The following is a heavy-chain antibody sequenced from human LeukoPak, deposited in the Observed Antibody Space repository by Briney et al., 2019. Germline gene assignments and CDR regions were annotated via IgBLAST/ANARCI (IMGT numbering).Heavy chain of an antibody. Sequence: PSETLSLTCTVSGGSISSYYWSWIRQPPGKGLEWIGYIYYTGSTNYNPSLKSRVTMSVDTSKNQFSLKLSSVTAADTAVYYCARAITIWDYWGEGTLVTVS. D-gene: IGHD3-9*01. CDR1: GGSISSYY. CDR2: IYYTGST. V-gene: IGHV4-59*12. J-gene: IGHJ4*02. CDR3: ARAITIWDY.